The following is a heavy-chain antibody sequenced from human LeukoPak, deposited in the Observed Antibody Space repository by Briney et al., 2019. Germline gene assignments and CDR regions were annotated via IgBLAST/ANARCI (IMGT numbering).Heavy chain of an antibody. D-gene: IGHD2-2*01. CDR2: MNPNSGNT. Sequence: ASVKVSCKASGYTFTSYDINWVRQATGQGLEWMGWMNPNSGNTGYAQKFQGRVTMTRDTSISTAYMELSRLRSDDTAVYYCARDPPGYCSSTSCYWGVGIDYWGQGTLVTVSS. CDR3: ARDPPGYCSSTSCYWGVGIDY. V-gene: IGHV1-8*01. CDR1: GYTFTSYD. J-gene: IGHJ4*02.